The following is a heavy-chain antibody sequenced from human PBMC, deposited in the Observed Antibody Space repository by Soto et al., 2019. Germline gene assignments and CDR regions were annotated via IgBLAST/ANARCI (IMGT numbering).Heavy chain of an antibody. CDR2: IHSSGNT. D-gene: IGHD2-15*01. CDR3: ARVCSGGCYYAVDV. CDR1: GASTSDSY. V-gene: IGHV4-59*01. J-gene: IGHJ6*02. Sequence: SETLSLTCTVSGASTSDSYWTWIRQPSGKGLEWIGYIHSSGNTDFNPTVKGRLTISLDTSKNQFYLNLISVTAADAANYFCARVCSGGCYYAVDVWGPGTAVTVSS.